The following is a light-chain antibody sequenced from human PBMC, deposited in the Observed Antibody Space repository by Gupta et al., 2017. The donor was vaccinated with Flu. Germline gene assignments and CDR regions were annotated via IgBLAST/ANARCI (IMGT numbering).Light chain of an antibody. CDR2: IDD. CDR1: STNNESNA. J-gene: IGLJ7*01. CDR3: SVWADSLSGRGL. Sequence: VTITCSGSSTNNESNAVNWYQQFPGTAQTLRIDIDDQRRSGVPDRFSSSKSGTSDSPAISGLQSEDEAVDDCSVWADSLSGRGLFGGGTKLTVL. V-gene: IGLV1-44*01.